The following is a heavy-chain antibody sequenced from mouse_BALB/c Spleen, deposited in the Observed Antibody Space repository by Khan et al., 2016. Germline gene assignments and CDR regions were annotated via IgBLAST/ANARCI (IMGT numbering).Heavy chain of an antibody. CDR2: IYPGDGDT. Sequence: QVQLQQSGAELVRPGSSVKISCKASGYAFSSYWMNWVKQRPGQGLEWIGQIYPGDGDTNYNGKFNGKATLTADKSSSTAYMQLSSLTSEDSAVYFCARVSSAGYLAWFAYWGQGTLVTVSA. J-gene: IGHJ3*01. D-gene: IGHD3-1*01. CDR1: GYAFSSYW. V-gene: IGHV1-80*01. CDR3: ARVSSAGYLAWFAY.